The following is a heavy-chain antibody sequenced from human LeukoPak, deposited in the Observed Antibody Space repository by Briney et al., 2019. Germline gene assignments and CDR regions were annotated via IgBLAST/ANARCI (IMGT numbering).Heavy chain of an antibody. V-gene: IGHV3-48*03. D-gene: IGHD4-17*01. CDR2: INSSGATI. CDR1: GFTFSSYE. J-gene: IGHJ4*02. CDR3: ARDLYTVTTIYFDY. Sequence: GGSLRLSCAASGFTFSSYEMDWVRQAPGKGLEWVSYINSSGATIYYADSVKGRFTISRDNAKNSLYLQMNSLRAEDTAVYYCARDLYTVTTIYFDYWGQGTLVTVSS.